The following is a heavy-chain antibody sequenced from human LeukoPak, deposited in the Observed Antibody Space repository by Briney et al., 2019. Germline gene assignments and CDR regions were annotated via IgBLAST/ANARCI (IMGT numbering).Heavy chain of an antibody. CDR1: GYTFTSYY. CDR2: INPNSGGT. D-gene: IGHD3-22*01. CDR3: ARDSHFLYDSSGYYPHYYFDY. V-gene: IGHV1-2*02. Sequence: EASVKVSCKASGYTFTSYYMHWVRQAPGQGLEWKGWINPNSGGTNYAQKFQGRVTMTRDTSISTAYMGLSRLRSDDTAVYYCARDSHFLYDSSGYYPHYYFDYWGQGTLVTVSS. J-gene: IGHJ4*02.